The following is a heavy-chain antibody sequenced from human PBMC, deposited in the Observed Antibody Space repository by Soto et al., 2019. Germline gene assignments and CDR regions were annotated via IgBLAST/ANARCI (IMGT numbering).Heavy chain of an antibody. J-gene: IGHJ3*01. CDR3: ARDRAGTRTIPHHTFNL. CDR2: ISILGDST. D-gene: IGHD2-21*01. CDR1: GFSFNVYY. V-gene: IGHV3-11*01. Sequence: QEQLAESGGGLVKPGGSLRLSCAASGFSFNVYYMTWIRQAPGSGLEWVASISILGDSTYYADSVKGRFTISRDNVKNSLYLQMDTLRAEDTAVYYCARDRAGTRTIPHHTFNLWGQGTTVAVAS.